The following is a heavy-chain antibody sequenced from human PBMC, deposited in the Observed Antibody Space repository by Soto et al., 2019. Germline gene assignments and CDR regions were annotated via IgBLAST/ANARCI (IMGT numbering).Heavy chain of an antibody. D-gene: IGHD6-6*01. CDR2: ISWDGRST. Sequence: HPGGSLRLSCAASGFTFDDYSMHWVRQAPGKGLEWVSLISWDGRSTYYADSVKGRFTISRDNSKSSLFLQMNSLRAEDTAVYYCAREYSSSPRLDYWGQGTLVTVSS. J-gene: IGHJ4*02. CDR1: GFTFDDYS. V-gene: IGHV3-43*01. CDR3: AREYSSSPRLDY.